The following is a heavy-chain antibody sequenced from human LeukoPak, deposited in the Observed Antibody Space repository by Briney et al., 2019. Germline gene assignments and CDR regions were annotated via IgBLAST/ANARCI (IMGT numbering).Heavy chain of an antibody. J-gene: IGHJ4*02. CDR2: IYYRGTT. V-gene: IGHV4-39*07. CDR3: AREIGSGYGLGY. D-gene: IGHD3-22*01. Sequence: SETLSLTCTVSGDSTTSTSHFWDWVRQPPGKGLEWIGNIYYRGTTYYNPSLKSRVTISVDTSKNQFSLRLSSVTAADTAVYYCAREIGSGYGLGYWGQGTLVTVSS. CDR1: GDSTTSTSHF.